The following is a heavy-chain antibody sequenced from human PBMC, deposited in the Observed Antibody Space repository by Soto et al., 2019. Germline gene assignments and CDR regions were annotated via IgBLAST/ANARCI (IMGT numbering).Heavy chain of an antibody. Sequence: ASVKVSCKASGYTFTSYAMHWVRQAPGQRLEWMGWINAGNGNTKYSQKFQGRVTITRDTSASTAYMELSSLRSEDTAVYYCARDGWGMGGSYLRRAFDIWGHATMVTV. D-gene: IGHD1-26*01. J-gene: IGHJ3*02. CDR1: GYTFTSYA. V-gene: IGHV1-3*01. CDR3: ARDGWGMGGSYLRRAFDI. CDR2: INAGNGNT.